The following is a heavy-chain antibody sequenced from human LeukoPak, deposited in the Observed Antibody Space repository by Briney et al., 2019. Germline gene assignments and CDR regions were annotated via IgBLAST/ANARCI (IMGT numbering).Heavy chain of an antibody. CDR1: GYRFSSYG. J-gene: IGHJ4*02. CDR2: ISGSSVSA. D-gene: IGHD2-2*01. Sequence: GGSVRVSCAASGYRFSSYGMSWVRQAPGQGLEWVSAISGSSVSAYYADTVKGRFTVSRDNSKNTLYLQMNSLRAEDTAVYYCARDRRGYCSTTSCYNWGQGTLVTVSS. V-gene: IGHV3-23*01. CDR3: ARDRRGYCSTTSCYN.